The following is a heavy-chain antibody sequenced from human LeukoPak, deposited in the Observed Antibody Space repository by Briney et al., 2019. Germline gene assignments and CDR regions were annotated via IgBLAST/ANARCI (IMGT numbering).Heavy chain of an antibody. V-gene: IGHV4-59*12. J-gene: IGHJ5*02. CDR3: AENVLRFFRS. D-gene: IGHD3-3*01. CDR2: IYYSGST. CDR1: GGSISSYY. Sequence: SETLSLTCTVSGGSISSYYWSWIRQPPGKGLEWIGYIYYSGSTNYNPSLKSRVTISVDTSKNQFSLKLSSVTAADTAVYYCAENVLRFFRSWGQGTLVTVSS.